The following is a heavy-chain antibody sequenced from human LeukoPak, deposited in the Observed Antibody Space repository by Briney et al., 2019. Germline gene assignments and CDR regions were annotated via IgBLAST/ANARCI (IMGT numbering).Heavy chain of an antibody. CDR3: ARQPYGGDNSCFDF. D-gene: IGHD5-24*01. V-gene: IGHV4-38-2*02. J-gene: IGHJ4*02. CDR1: GYSISSGYY. Sequence: PSETLSLTCTVSGYSISSGYYWGWVRQPPGKGLEWIGGVFQSGTTYCNPALQSRVTISMDKSKNQFSLKLNSVTAADTAVYYCARQPYGGDNSCFDFWGQGTLVTVSS. CDR2: VFQSGTT.